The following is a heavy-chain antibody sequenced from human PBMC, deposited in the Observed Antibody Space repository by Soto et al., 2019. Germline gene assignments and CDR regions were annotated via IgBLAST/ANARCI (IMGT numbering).Heavy chain of an antibody. CDR3: VRVGYAYGNDP. J-gene: IGHJ5*02. CDR1: GFTFSDYY. Sequence: QVQLVESGGGLVKPGGSLRLSCAASGFTFSDYYMSWIRQAPGKGLEWVSYISPSGGTIYYPDSVKGRFTLSRDNAKNSLYLQMNSLRAEDTAVYHCVRVGYAYGNDPWGQGTLVAVSS. CDR2: ISPSGGTI. D-gene: IGHD3-10*01. V-gene: IGHV3-11*01.